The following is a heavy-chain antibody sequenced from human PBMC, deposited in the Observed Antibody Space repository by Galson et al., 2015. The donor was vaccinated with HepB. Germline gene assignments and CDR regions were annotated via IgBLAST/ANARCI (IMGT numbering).Heavy chain of an antibody. V-gene: IGHV2-5*02. J-gene: IGHJ3*02. Sequence: PALVKPTQTLTLTRTFSGFSLSSTGVGVGWIRQPPGKALEWLAVIYWDDDDRYSPSLKSRLKITKDTSKNQVVLTMTNMDPVDTATYYCAHVMITFGGVIVPDALDIWGQGTMVTVSS. CDR2: IYWDDDD. D-gene: IGHD3-16*02. CDR1: GFSLSSTGVG. CDR3: AHVMITFGGVIVPDALDI.